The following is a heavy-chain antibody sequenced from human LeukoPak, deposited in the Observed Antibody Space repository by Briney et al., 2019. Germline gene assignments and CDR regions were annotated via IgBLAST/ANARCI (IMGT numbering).Heavy chain of an antibody. V-gene: IGHV3-30*02. D-gene: IGHD3-10*01. CDR2: IRYDGSNK. J-gene: IGHJ4*02. Sequence: GGSLRLSCAASGFTFSRHWMSWVRQAPGKGLEWVAFIRYDGSNKYYADSVKGRFTISRDNSKNTLYLQMNSLRAEDTAVYYCANMARLDCWGQGTLVTVSS. CDR3: ANMARLDC. CDR1: GFTFSRHW.